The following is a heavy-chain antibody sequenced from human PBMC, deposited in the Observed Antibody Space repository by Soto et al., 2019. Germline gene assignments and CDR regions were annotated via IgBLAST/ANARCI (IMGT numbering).Heavy chain of an antibody. Sequence: ASVKVSCNASGYTFTSYYMHWVRQAPGQGLEWMGIINPSGGSTSYAQKFQGRVTMTRDTSTSTVYMELSSLRSEDTAVYYCASLYNYYDSSGYRKDAFDIWGQGTMVTVSS. J-gene: IGHJ3*02. D-gene: IGHD3-22*01. CDR1: GYTFTSYY. CDR3: ASLYNYYDSSGYRKDAFDI. CDR2: INPSGGST. V-gene: IGHV1-46*01.